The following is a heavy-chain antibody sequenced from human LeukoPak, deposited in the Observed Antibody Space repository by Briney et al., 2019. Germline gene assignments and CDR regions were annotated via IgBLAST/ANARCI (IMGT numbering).Heavy chain of an antibody. D-gene: IGHD3-10*01. CDR1: GFTFSSYG. CDR3: GRVMITRAAIDI. V-gene: IGHV3-33*01. CDR2: IWYDGSNK. Sequence: GGSLRLSCAASGFTFSSYGMHWVRQAPGKGLEWVAVIWYDGSNKYYADSVKGRFTISRDNSKNTLYLQMNSLRAEDTAVYYCGRVMITRAAIDIWGQGTKVTVSS. J-gene: IGHJ3*02.